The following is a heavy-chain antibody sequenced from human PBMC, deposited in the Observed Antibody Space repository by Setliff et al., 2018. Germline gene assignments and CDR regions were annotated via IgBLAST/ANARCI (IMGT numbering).Heavy chain of an antibody. J-gene: IGHJ5*02. V-gene: IGHV4-39*01. Sequence: PSETLSLTCTLAAGSISSSSYYWGWIRQPPGKGLEWIGSIYYSGSTYYNPSLKSRVTISVDTSKNQFSLRLSSVTAADTAVYYCARLGSARYDSSGYYPDNWFDPWVQGTLVTVSS. CDR1: AGSISSSSYY. CDR3: ARLGSARYDSSGYYPDNWFDP. D-gene: IGHD3-22*01. CDR2: IYYSGST.